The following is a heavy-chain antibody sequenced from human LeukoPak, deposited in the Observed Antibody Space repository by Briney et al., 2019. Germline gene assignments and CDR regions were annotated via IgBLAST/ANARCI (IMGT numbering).Heavy chain of an antibody. CDR2: INHSGST. CDR3: ARGGRGYSYGYDYYYYMDV. Sequence: SETLSLTCTVYGGSFSAYYWTWLRQPPGEGLDWIGEINHSGSTDYNPSLKSRVTISVDTSKNQFSLKLNSVTAADTAVYYCARGGRGYSYGYDYYYYMDVWGKGTTVTVSS. J-gene: IGHJ6*03. CDR1: GGSFSAYY. V-gene: IGHV4-34*01. D-gene: IGHD5-18*01.